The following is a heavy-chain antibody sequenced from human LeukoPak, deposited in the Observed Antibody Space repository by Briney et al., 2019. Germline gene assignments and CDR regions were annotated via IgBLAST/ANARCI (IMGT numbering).Heavy chain of an antibody. CDR3: ASGIVVVPARGAFDI. CDR2: ISYDGSNK. J-gene: IGHJ3*02. Sequence: PGRSLRLSCAASGFTFSSYAMHWVRQAPGKGLEWVAVISYDGSNKYHADSVKGRFTISRDNSKNTLYLQMNSLRAEDTAVYYCASGIVVVPARGAFDIWGQGTMVTASS. D-gene: IGHD2-2*01. V-gene: IGHV3-30-3*01. CDR1: GFTFSSYA.